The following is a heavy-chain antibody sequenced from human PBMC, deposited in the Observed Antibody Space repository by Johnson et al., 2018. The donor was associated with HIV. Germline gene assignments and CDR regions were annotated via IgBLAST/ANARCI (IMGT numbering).Heavy chain of an antibody. D-gene: IGHD6-13*01. CDR1: GFTFSNAW. CDR3: TTELAAVGSGAFDI. V-gene: IGHV3-15*01. J-gene: IGHJ3*02. CDR2: IKRKTDGGTT. Sequence: VQLVESGGGLVKPGGSLRLSCAASGFTFSNAWMSWVRQAPGKGLEWVGRIKRKTDGGTTDYAAPVKGRFTISRDDSKNTLFLQMNSLKTEATAVYYCTTELAAVGSGAFDIWGKGTMVTVSS.